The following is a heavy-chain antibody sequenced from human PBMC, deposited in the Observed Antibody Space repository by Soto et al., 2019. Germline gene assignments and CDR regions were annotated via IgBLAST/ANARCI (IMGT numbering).Heavy chain of an antibody. J-gene: IGHJ4*02. V-gene: IGHV4-34*01. D-gene: IGHD3-10*01. CDR1: YVSFNDXX. CDR2: INHSGIS. CDR3: ARHQRFSYDSGIYYNTLFDH. Sequence: QVELQQXXAGLLKPSETLSLTCEVYYVSFNDXXXXXXRQPPGKGLEWIGQINHSGISNYNPSLKSRVTMSVDXXKXXXXXXXXXXXXXXXAXYYCARHQRFSYDSGIYYNTLFDHWGLGTLVSVSS.